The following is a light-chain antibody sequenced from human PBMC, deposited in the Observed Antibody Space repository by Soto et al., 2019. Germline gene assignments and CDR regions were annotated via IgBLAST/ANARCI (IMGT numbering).Light chain of an antibody. CDR3: HHYHFSPWT. Sequence: EFVLTQSPGTLSLSPGERATLSCRASQTVSTSHLAWYQQKPGQPPRLLIQSTSTRAAGIPDRFSGGVSGTDFTLTITRLEPEDFAMYYCHHYHFSPWTFDQGTKVDVK. CDR1: QTVSTSH. J-gene: IGKJ1*01. CDR2: STS. V-gene: IGKV3-20*01.